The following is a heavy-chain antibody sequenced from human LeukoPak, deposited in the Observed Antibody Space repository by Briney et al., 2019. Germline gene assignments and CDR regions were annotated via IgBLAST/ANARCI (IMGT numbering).Heavy chain of an antibody. CDR3: ARGHYYDSRSPWDY. CDR2: IYYTGST. V-gene: IGHV4-59*01. J-gene: IGHJ4*02. D-gene: IGHD3-22*01. CDR1: GGSISSYY. Sequence: PSETLSLTCTVSGGSISSYYWSWIRQPPGKGLEWIGYIYYTGSTNYNPSLKSRVTMSVDTSKNQFSLNLSSVTAADTAVYYCARGHYYDSRSPWDYWGQGTLVTVSS.